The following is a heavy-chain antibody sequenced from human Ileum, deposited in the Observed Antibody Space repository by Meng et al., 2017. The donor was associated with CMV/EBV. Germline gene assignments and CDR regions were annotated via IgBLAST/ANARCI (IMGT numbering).Heavy chain of an antibody. J-gene: IGHJ4*02. D-gene: IGHD1/OR15-1a*01. Sequence: RLQTESLLPRLLNPSWPLSCICSVSGASVNTGPYCGGGTPQTARKCLGWIEILFNGEYIYSNPSLKRRVTMSRDTSKNHSSLQLSFVTAEDTAVYFCATQTWNNAQNYWGQGTLVTVSS. CDR3: ATQTWNNAQNY. CDR1: GASVNTGPYC. V-gene: IGHV4-39*06. CDR2: LFNGEYI.